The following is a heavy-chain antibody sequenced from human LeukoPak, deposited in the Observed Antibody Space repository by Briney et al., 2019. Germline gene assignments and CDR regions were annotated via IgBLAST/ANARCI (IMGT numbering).Heavy chain of an antibody. CDR1: GFTFSSYE. D-gene: IGHD3-10*02. CDR3: AELGITMIGGV. J-gene: IGHJ6*04. Sequence: GGSLRLSCAASGFTFSSYEMNCVRQAPGKGVEWVSYISSSGSTIYYADSVKGRFTISRDNAKNSLYLQMNSLRAEDTAVYYCAELGITMIGGVWGKGTTVTISS. V-gene: IGHV3-48*03. CDR2: ISSSGSTI.